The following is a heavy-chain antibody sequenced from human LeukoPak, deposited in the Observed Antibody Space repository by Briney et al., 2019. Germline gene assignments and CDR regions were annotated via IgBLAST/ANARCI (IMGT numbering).Heavy chain of an antibody. V-gene: IGHV1-69*05. J-gene: IGHJ4*02. Sequence: SVKVSCKASGGTFSSYAISWVRQAPGQGLEWMGGIIPIFGTANYAQKFQGRVTITTDESTSTAYMELSSLRSEDTAVYYCARGAYCTNGVCYTRYFDYWGQGTLVIVSS. CDR3: ARGAYCTNGVCYTRYFDY. CDR2: IIPIFGTA. CDR1: GGTFSSYA. D-gene: IGHD2-8*01.